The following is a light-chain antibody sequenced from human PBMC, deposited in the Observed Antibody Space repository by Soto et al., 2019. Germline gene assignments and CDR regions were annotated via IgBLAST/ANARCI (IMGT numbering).Light chain of an antibody. CDR2: EVS. Sequence: SVLTQPPYASGSPGQSVAVSCTGTSSDIGNYNFVSWYQQHPGKAPKLMIYEVSKRPSGVPDRLSGSKSGNTASLTVSGLQAEDEADYYCSSYAGSNTYVFGTGTKVTVL. V-gene: IGLV2-8*01. CDR3: SSYAGSNTYV. CDR1: SSDIGNYNF. J-gene: IGLJ1*01.